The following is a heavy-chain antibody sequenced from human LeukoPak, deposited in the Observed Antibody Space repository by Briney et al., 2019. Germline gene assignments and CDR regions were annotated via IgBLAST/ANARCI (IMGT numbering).Heavy chain of an antibody. CDR2: IYYSGRT. Sequence: SETLSLTCTVSGGSISSSSYYWGWIRQPPGKGLEWIGSIYYSGRTYYNPSLKSRVTISVDTSKNQFSLKLSSVTAADTAVYSCARHRYSRSWNEIAYWGQGTLVTVSS. D-gene: IGHD6-13*01. CDR3: ARHRYSRSWNEIAY. J-gene: IGHJ4*02. CDR1: GGSISSSSYY. V-gene: IGHV4-39*01.